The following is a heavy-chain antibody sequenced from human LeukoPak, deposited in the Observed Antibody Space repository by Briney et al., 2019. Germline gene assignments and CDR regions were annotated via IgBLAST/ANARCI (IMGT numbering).Heavy chain of an antibody. D-gene: IGHD3-22*01. CDR1: GYTFTGYY. Sequence: ASVKVSCKASGYTFTGYYMRWVRQAPGQGLEWMGWINPNSGGTNYAQKFQGRVTMTRDTSISTAYMELSRLRSDDTAVYYCAMDGFYYDSSGFFDYWGQGTLVTVSS. J-gene: IGHJ4*02. V-gene: IGHV1-2*02. CDR2: INPNSGGT. CDR3: AMDGFYYDSSGFFDY.